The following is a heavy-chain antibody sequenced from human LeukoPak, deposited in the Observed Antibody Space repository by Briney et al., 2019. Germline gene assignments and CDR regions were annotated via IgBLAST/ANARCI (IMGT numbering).Heavy chain of an antibody. Sequence: PGGSLRLSCAASGFTFSSYWMSWVRQAPGKGLEWVANIKQDGSEKYFVDSVKGRFTMSRDNAKNSLFLQMNSLRAEDTAVYYCARDTAGAPLGYWGQGTLVTVSS. CDR1: GFTFSSYW. D-gene: IGHD1-26*01. J-gene: IGHJ4*02. CDR3: ARDTAGAPLGY. CDR2: IKQDGSEK. V-gene: IGHV3-7*01.